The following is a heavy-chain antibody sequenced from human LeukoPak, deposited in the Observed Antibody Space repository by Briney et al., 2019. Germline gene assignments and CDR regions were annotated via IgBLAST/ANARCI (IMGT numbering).Heavy chain of an antibody. D-gene: IGHD5-18*01. J-gene: IGHJ4*02. CDR2: INHSGST. CDR1: GVSIRSYY. Sequence: SEPLSLPCTVSGVSIRSYYWSWIRQPPGKGLEWIGEINHSGSTNYNPSLKSRVTISVDTSKNQFSLKLSSVTAADTAVYYCARGWPITVDTAMASTYYFDYWGQGTLVTVSS. CDR3: ARGWPITVDTAMASTYYFDY. V-gene: IGHV4-34*01.